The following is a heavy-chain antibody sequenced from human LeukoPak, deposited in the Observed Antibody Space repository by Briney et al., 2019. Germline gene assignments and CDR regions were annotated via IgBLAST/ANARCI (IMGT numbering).Heavy chain of an antibody. CDR1: GGFTSGFY. Sequence: SGTPSLTSSVSGGFTSGFYWNWVWQSPPKGLEWIAVTHYSGTTNYNPSLKSRVTISIDTSRQQFFLKLSSVTAADTAVYYCVLAPNSNWFDFWGQGTRVTVSS. CDR2: THYSGTT. J-gene: IGHJ5*01. D-gene: IGHD2-8*01. V-gene: IGHV4-59*12. CDR3: VLAPNSNWFDF.